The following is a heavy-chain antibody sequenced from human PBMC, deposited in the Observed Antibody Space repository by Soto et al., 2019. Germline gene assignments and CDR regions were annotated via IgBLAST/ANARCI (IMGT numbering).Heavy chain of an antibody. Sequence: SVKVSCKASGGTFSSYTISWVRQAPGQGLEWMGRIIPILGIANYAQKFQGRVTITADKSTSTAYMELSSLRSEDTAVYYCASQYDILTGYYWTYYYYMDVWGKGTTVTVSS. CDR3: ASQYDILTGYYWTYYYYMDV. CDR2: IIPILGIA. J-gene: IGHJ6*03. V-gene: IGHV1-69*02. D-gene: IGHD3-9*01. CDR1: GGTFSSYT.